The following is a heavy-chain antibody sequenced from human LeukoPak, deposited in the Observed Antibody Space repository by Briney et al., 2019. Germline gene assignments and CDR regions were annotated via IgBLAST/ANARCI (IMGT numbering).Heavy chain of an antibody. CDR3: ARDRGAYQLLPPAWFAP. CDR1: GYIFTGYY. D-gene: IGHD3-10*01. V-gene: IGHV1-2*02. J-gene: IGHJ5*02. Sequence: GASVKVSCKASGYIFTGYYIHWVRQAPGQGLEWMGWINPNSGDTNYPQKFQGRVTMTRDTSISTAYMELSRLRSDDTAVYFCARDRGAYQLLPPAWFAPGAGGPLVIVPS. CDR2: INPNSGDT.